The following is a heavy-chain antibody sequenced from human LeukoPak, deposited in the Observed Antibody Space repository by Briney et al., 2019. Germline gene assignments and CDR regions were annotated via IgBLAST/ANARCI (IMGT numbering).Heavy chain of an antibody. D-gene: IGHD3-16*02. V-gene: IGHV4-38-2*02. J-gene: IGHJ5*02. Sequence: SETLSLTCSVSGYSISSGYYWGWIRQPPGKGLEWIGSMSHSAGTYQNPSLKSRVTISIDTSKNQFFLKANSVTAADTAVYYCARSGADYIWGSYRFGSWFDPWGQGTLVTVSS. CDR2: MSHSAGT. CDR3: ARSGADYIWGSYRFGSWFDP. CDR1: GYSISSGYY.